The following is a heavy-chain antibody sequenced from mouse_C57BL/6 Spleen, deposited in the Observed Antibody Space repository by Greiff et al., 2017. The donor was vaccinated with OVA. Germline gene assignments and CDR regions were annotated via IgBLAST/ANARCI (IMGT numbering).Heavy chain of an antibody. V-gene: IGHV1-15*01. J-gene: IGHJ4*01. CDR2: IDPETGGT. Sequence: VHLVESGAELVRPGASVTLSCKASGYTFTDYEMHWVKQTPVHGLEWIGAIDPETGGTAYNQKFKGKAILTADKSSSTAYMELRSLTSEDSAVYYCTRGAMDYWGQGTSVTVSS. CDR3: TRGAMDY. CDR1: GYTFTDYE.